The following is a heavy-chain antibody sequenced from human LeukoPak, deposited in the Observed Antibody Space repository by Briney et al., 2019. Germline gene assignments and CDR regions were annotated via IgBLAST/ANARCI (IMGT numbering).Heavy chain of an antibody. V-gene: IGHV1-18*01. Sequence: ASVKVSCKASGYTFTSYGISWVRQAPGQGLEWMAWISAYNGNTNYAQNLQGRVTATKDTSTTTAYMELRSLRSDDTAVYYCMRDTSGHAYGLYWGQGTLVTVSS. CDR3: MRDTSGHAYGLY. CDR2: ISAYNGNT. J-gene: IGHJ4*02. CDR1: GYTFTSYG. D-gene: IGHD5-18*01.